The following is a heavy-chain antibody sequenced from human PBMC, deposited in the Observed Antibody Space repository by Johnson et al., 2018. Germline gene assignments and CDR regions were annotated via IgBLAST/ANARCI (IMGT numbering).Heavy chain of an antibody. D-gene: IGHD3-9*01. CDR3: ARPHDYDILTGHNLYGMDV. J-gene: IGHJ6*02. V-gene: IGHV5-51*01. CDR2: IYPGDSDT. CDR1: GYSFTSYW. Sequence: EVQLVESGAEVKKPGESLKISCKGSGYSFTSYWIGWVRQMPGKGLEWLGIIYPGDSDTRYSPSFQGQVTISADKSTSTAYLQWSSLKASDTAMYYWARPHDYDILTGHNLYGMDVWGQGTTVTVSS.